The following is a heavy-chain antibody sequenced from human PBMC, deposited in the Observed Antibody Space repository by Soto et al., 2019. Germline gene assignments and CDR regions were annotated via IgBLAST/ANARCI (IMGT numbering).Heavy chain of an antibody. Sequence: QLQLQESGSGLVKPSQTLSLTCAVSGGSISSGGYSWSWTRKPPGTGLEWIGYIYHSGSTYSNSSLKSRVTISVDRSKNQFSLKLSSGTAADTAVYYCARIPSPWGQGTLVTVSS. J-gene: IGHJ5*02. V-gene: IGHV4-30-2*01. D-gene: IGHD2-21*01. CDR3: ARIPSP. CDR1: GGSISSGGYS. CDR2: IYHSGST.